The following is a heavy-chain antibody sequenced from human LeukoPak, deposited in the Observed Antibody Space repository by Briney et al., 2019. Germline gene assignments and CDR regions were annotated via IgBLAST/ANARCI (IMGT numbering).Heavy chain of an antibody. D-gene: IGHD3-3*01. V-gene: IGHV5-51*01. CDR2: IYPGDSDA. CDR3: AKLRARAYVDF. CDR1: GYSFAGYW. Sequence: GESLKIPCKGSGYSFAGYWIGWVRQMPGKGLEWMGIIYPGDSDAAYSPSFQGQVTISADKSISTAFLQWSSLKASDTAMYYCAKLRARAYVDFWGQGTLVTVSS. J-gene: IGHJ4*02.